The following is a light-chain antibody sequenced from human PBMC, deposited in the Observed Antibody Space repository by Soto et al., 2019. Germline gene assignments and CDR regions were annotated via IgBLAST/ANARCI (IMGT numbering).Light chain of an antibody. CDR3: SSYTCSSTLYV. Sequence: QSALTQPASVSGSPGQSITISCTGTSSDVGGYNYVSWYQQNPGKAPKLMIYDVSVRPSGVSNRFSGSKSGNTASLTISGLQAEDEADYYCSSYTCSSTLYVFGTGTKVTVL. V-gene: IGLV2-14*01. CDR2: DVS. J-gene: IGLJ1*01. CDR1: SSDVGGYNY.